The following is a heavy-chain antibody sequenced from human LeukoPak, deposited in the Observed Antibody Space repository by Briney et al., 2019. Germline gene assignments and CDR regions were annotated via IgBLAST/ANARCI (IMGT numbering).Heavy chain of an antibody. V-gene: IGHV4-34*01. CDR1: GGSFSGYY. Sequence: SETLSLTCAVYGGSFSGYYWSWIRQPPGKGLEWIGEINHSGSTNYNPSLKSRVTISVDTSKNQFSLKLSSVTAADTAVYYCARATTTVTIRRTSRPSHGMDVWGQGTTVTVSS. CDR2: INHSGST. J-gene: IGHJ6*02. CDR3: ARATTTVTIRRTSRPSHGMDV. D-gene: IGHD4-17*01.